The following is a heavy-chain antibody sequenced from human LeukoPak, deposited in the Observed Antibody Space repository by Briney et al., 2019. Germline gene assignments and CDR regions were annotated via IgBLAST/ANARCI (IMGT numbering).Heavy chain of an antibody. J-gene: IGHJ1*01. CDR3: ASDPPYYYDSSGYYYGHFQH. CDR2: ISYDGSNK. V-gene: IGHV3-30*04. D-gene: IGHD3-22*01. CDR1: GFTFSSYA. Sequence: PGRSLRLSCAASGFTFSSYAMHWVRQAPSKGLEWVAVISYDGSNKYYADSVKGRFTISRDNSKNTLYLQMNSLRAEDTAVYYCASDPPYYYDSSGYYYGHFQHWGQGTLVTVSS.